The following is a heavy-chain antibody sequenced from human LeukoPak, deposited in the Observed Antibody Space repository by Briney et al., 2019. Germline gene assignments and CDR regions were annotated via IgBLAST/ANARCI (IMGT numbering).Heavy chain of an antibody. J-gene: IGHJ6*02. V-gene: IGHV3-48*02. D-gene: IGHD2-2*01. CDR2: ISSSSSTI. CDR3: ARGTLVPAATAYFYYGMDV. Sequence: TGGSLRLSCAASGFTFSGYNMNWVRQAPGKGLEWVSYISSSSSTIYYADSVKGRFTISRDNAKNSLFLHVDGLKDEDTAVYYCARGTLVPAATAYFYYGMDVWGQGTTVTVSS. CDR1: GFTFSGYN.